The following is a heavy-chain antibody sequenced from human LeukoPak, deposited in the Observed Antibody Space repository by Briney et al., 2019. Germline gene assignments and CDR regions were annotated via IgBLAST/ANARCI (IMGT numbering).Heavy chain of an antibody. CDR2: IYYSGST. CDR1: GFTFRNYAM. V-gene: IGHV4-31*02. CDR3: ARDPGYSSGPRGYYYYGMDV. J-gene: IGHJ6*02. Sequence: LRLSCTASGFTFRNYAMPWVRQHPGKGLEWIGYIYYSGSTYYNPSLKSRVTISVDTSKNQFPLKLSSVTAADTAVYYCARDPGYSSGPRGYYYYGMDVWGQGTTVTVSS. D-gene: IGHD6-19*01.